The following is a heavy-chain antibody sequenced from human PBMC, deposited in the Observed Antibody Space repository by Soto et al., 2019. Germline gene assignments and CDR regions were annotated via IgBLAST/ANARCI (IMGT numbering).Heavy chain of an antibody. Sequence: QVQLQESGPGLVKPSETLSLICTVSGDSINNFYWSWIRQSPGKGLEWIAYIYANGNTNHNPALKRRVAISIATSRSQFSLNLTSVTAADTAVYFCARGRSNGAFDSWGQGALVTVSS. D-gene: IGHD3-10*01. J-gene: IGHJ4*02. CDR1: GDSINNFY. CDR2: IYANGNT. CDR3: ARGRSNGAFDS. V-gene: IGHV4-4*09.